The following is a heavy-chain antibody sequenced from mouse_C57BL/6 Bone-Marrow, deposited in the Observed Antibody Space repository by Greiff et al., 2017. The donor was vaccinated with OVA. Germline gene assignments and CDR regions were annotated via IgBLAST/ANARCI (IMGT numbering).Heavy chain of an antibody. CDR3: ARYGSSYWYYFDY. V-gene: IGHV1-7*01. CDR1: GYTFTSYW. J-gene: IGHJ2*01. CDR2: INPSSGYT. D-gene: IGHD1-1*01. Sequence: VQVVESGAELAKPGASVKLSCKASGYTFTSYWMHWVKQRPGQGLEWIGYINPSSGYTKYNQKFKDKATLTADKSSSTAYMQLSSLTYEDSAVYYCARYGSSYWYYFDYWGQGTTLTVSS.